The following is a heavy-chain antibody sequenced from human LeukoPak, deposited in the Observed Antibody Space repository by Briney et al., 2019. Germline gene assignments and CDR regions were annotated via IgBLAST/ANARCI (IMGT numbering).Heavy chain of an antibody. V-gene: IGHV3-23*01. CDR3: ARRSGIAVAGAFDY. J-gene: IGHJ4*02. CDR1: VFTFSNYA. Sequence: GGSLRLSFAASVFTFSNYAMRWVRQAPWRGLEWVSGISGSGDSTYYADSVKGRFTISRDNSKDTLYLQMNSLRAEDTAVYYCARRSGIAVAGAFDYWGQRALVTVSS. D-gene: IGHD6-19*01. CDR2: ISGSGDST.